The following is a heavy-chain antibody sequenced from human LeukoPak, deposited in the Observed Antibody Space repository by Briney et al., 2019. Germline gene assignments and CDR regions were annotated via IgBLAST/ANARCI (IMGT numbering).Heavy chain of an antibody. Sequence: SETLSLTCTVSGGSISSSSYYWGWIRQPPGKGLEWIGSIYYSGSTYYNPSLKSRVTIPVDTSKNQFSLKLSSVTAADTAVYYCARRDYDDAPLGYWGQGTLVTVSS. CDR3: ARRDYDDAPLGY. J-gene: IGHJ4*02. CDR1: GGSISSSSYY. V-gene: IGHV4-39*01. CDR2: IYYSGST. D-gene: IGHD3-22*01.